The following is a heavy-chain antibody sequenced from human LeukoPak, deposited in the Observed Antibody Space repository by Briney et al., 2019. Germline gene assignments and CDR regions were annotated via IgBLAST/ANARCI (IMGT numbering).Heavy chain of an antibody. V-gene: IGHV3-30*02. CDR2: IRYDGSNK. CDR3: AKDLNPVLVQYFQH. Sequence: GGSMRLSCAASGFTFSSYGMHWVRQAPGKGLEWVAFIRYDGSNKYYADSVKGRFTISRDNSKNTLYLQMNSLRAEDTAVYYCAKDLNPVLVQYFQHWGQGTLVTVSS. J-gene: IGHJ1*01. D-gene: IGHD3-3*01. CDR1: GFTFSSYG.